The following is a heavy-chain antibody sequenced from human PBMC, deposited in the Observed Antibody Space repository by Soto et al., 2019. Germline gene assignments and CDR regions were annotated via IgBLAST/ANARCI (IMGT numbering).Heavy chain of an antibody. Sequence: SETLSLTCAVSGYPISSGYYWGWIRLPPGKGLEWIGSIYHSGTTNYNPSLKSRVTISVDTSKNQFSLKLSSVTAADTAVYYCARRLRLYYDFWSGQTPPYYGMDVWGQGTTVTVSS. CDR3: ARRLRLYYDFWSGQTPPYYGMDV. D-gene: IGHD3-3*01. V-gene: IGHV4-38-2*01. J-gene: IGHJ6*02. CDR1: GYPISSGYY. CDR2: IYHSGTT.